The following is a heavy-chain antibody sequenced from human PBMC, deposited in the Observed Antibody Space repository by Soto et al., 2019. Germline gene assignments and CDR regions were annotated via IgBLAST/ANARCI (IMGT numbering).Heavy chain of an antibody. J-gene: IGHJ1*01. CDR3: ARSYSRPHYFQH. D-gene: IGHD2-15*01. V-gene: IGHV4-31*03. Sequence: QVQLQESGTGMVKPSQTLSLTCTVSGGAIRSGGYYWRWLRQHPGKGLDWIGYIYYSWSTYYNTSLKSRVTISLDTSKNQFSLKLSSVTAADTAVYYCARSYSRPHYFQHLGQGTLVTFSS. CDR1: GGAIRSGGYY. CDR2: IYYSWST.